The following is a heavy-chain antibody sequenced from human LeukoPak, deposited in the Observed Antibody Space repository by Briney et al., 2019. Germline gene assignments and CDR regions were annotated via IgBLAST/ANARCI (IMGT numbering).Heavy chain of an antibody. Sequence: NPSETQSLTCTVSGGSISNYYWSWIRQPPGKGLEWIGYIYYSGSTNYNPSLKSRVTISVDTSKNQFSLKLSSVTAADTAVYYCAREGRGVSVGMDVWGQGTTVTVSS. CDR2: IYYSGST. CDR1: GGSISNYY. V-gene: IGHV4-59*01. CDR3: AREGRGVSVGMDV. J-gene: IGHJ6*02. D-gene: IGHD2-8*01.